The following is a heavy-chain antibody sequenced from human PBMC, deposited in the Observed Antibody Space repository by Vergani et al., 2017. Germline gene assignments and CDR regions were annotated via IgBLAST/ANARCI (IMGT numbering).Heavy chain of an antibody. Sequence: QVQLQESGPGLVKPSQTLSLTCTVSGGSISSGSYYWSWIRQPAGKGLEWIGRIYTSGSTNYNPSLKSRVTISVDTSKNQFSLKLSSVTAADTAVYYCALYYDFWSGYSYYFDYWGQGTLVTVSS. CDR3: ALYYDFWSGYSYYFDY. V-gene: IGHV4-61*02. CDR2: IYTSGST. CDR1: GGSISSGSYY. D-gene: IGHD3-3*01. J-gene: IGHJ4*02.